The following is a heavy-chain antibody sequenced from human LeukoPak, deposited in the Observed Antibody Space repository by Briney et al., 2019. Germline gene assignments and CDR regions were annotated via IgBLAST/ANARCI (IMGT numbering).Heavy chain of an antibody. V-gene: IGHV5-51*01. CDR2: IYPGDSDT. J-gene: IGHJ4*02. Sequence: GESLKISFKGSGCSFTSYWIGWGRPMPGEGLEWVGIIYPGDSDTRYSPSFQGQVTLSADKSISTAYLQWSSLKAPDTAMYYCARRIAAAGFPFDYWGQGTLVTVSS. D-gene: IGHD6-13*01. CDR1: GCSFTSYW. CDR3: ARRIAAAGFPFDY.